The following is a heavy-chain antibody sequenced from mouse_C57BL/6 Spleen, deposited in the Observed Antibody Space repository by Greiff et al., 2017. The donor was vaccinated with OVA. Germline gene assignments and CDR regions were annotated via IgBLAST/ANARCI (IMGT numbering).Heavy chain of an antibody. D-gene: IGHD2-2*01. CDR1: GFTFSDYY. CDR3: ARGGGYVPFDY. J-gene: IGHJ2*01. Sequence: EVKLMESEGGLVQPGSSMKLSCTASGFTFSDYYMAWVRQVPEKGLEWVANINYDGSSTYYLDSLKSRFIISRDNAKNILYLQMSSLKSEDTATYYCARGGGYVPFDYWGQGTTLTVSS. CDR2: INYDGSST. V-gene: IGHV5-16*01.